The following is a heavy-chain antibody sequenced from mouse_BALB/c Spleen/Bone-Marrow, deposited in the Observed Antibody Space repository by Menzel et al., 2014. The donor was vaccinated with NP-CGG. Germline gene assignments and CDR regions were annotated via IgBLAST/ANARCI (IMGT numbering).Heavy chain of an antibody. Sequence: QVQLQQSGSELVRPGTSVKLSCKASGYTFTSSWIHWARQRPGQGLEWIGEIHPNSGNTNYNEKFKGKATLTIDTSSSTAYLDLSSLTSEDSAVYYCARHHSYDYCFDYWGQGTPLPVSS. J-gene: IGHJ2*01. D-gene: IGHD2-12*01. CDR2: IHPNSGNT. V-gene: IGHV1S130*01. CDR1: GYTFTSSW. CDR3: ARHHSYDYCFDY.